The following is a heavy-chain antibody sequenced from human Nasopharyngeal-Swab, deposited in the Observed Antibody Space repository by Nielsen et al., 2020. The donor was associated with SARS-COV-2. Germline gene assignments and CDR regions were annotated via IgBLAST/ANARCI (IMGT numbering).Heavy chain of an antibody. D-gene: IGHD3-3*01. Sequence: GGSLRLSCAASGFTFSSYGMHWVRQAPGKGLEWVAVISYDGSNKYYADSVKGRFTISRDNSKNTLYLQMNSLRAEDTAVYYCAKDLLRFLEWSPMDVWGQGTTVTVSS. CDR2: ISYDGSNK. CDR3: AKDLLRFLEWSPMDV. V-gene: IGHV3-30*18. CDR1: GFTFSSYG. J-gene: IGHJ6*02.